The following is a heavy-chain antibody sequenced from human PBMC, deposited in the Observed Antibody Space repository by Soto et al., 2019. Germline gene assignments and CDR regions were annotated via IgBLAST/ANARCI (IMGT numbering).Heavy chain of an antibody. V-gene: IGHV4-59*08. D-gene: IGHD2-21*01. J-gene: IGHJ4*02. CDR1: GGSISSYY. CDR3: ARHSVPRYSHFDY. Sequence: SETLSLTCTVSGGSISSYYWSWIRQPPGKGLEWIGYIYYSGSTNYNPSLKSRVTISVDTSKNQFSLKLSSVTAADTAVYYCARHSVPRYSHFDYWGQGTLVTVSS. CDR2: IYYSGST.